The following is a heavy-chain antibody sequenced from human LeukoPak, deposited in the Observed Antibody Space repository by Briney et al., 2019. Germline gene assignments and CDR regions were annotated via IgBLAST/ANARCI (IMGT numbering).Heavy chain of an antibody. D-gene: IGHD1-1*01. J-gene: IGHJ4*02. V-gene: IGHV3-48*01. Sequence: PGGSLRLSCAASGFTFSDYSMNWVRQAPGKGLEWISYIGIDSGKTRYADSVKGRFTISGDKAKSSLYLQMSSLRAEDTAVYYCARDYRYAFDNWGQGTLVTVSS. CDR3: ARDYRYAFDN. CDR1: GFTFSDYS. CDR2: IGIDSGKT.